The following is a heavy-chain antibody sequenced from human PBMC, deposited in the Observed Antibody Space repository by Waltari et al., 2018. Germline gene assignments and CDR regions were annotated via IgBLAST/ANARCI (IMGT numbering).Heavy chain of an antibody. CDR2: ISSVGTTI. J-gene: IGHJ3*02. D-gene: IGHD3-9*01. CDR1: GFIFSPYS. CDR3: VREIRGTGYFPDAFDI. Sequence: EEQLVESGGGLVQPGGSLRLSCAPCGFIFSPYSMNWVRQAPGKGLEWISYISSVGTTIYYADSVKGRVTISRDNAKNSLHLQMNSLRAEDTAVYYCVREIRGTGYFPDAFDIWGQGTMVSVSS. V-gene: IGHV3-48*01.